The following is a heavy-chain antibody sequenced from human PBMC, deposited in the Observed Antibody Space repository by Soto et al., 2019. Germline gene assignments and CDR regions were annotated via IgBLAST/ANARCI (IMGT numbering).Heavy chain of an antibody. CDR3: ARSLAAAGSYYYYYGMDV. D-gene: IGHD6-13*01. Sequence: QLQLQESGPGLVKPSETLSLTCTVSGGSISSSSYYWGWIRQPPGKGPEWIGSIYYSGSTYYNPSLKSRVTISVDTSKNQFSLKLSSVTAADTAVYYCARSLAAAGSYYYYYGMDVWGQGTTVTVSS. J-gene: IGHJ6*02. CDR1: GGSISSSSYY. CDR2: IYYSGST. V-gene: IGHV4-39*01.